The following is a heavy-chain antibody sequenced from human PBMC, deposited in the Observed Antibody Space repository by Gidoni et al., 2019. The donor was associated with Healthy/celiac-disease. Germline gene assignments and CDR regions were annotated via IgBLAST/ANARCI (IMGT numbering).Heavy chain of an antibody. J-gene: IGHJ6*02. Sequence: QVQLPQWGAGLLKPSETLSLTCAVYGGSFSGYYWRWLRPPPGKGLEWIGEINHSGSTNYNPSLKSRVTISVDTSKNQFSLKLSSVTAADTAVYYCARFEGPVVGVVISKPPGDYYYYGMDVWGQGTTVTVSS. CDR3: ARFEGPVVGVVISKPPGDYYYYGMDV. CDR2: INHSGST. CDR1: GGSFSGYY. V-gene: IGHV4-34*01. D-gene: IGHD3-3*01.